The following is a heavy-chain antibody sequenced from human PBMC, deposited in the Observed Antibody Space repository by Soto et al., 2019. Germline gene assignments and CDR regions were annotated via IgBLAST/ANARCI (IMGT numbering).Heavy chain of an antibody. V-gene: IGHV3-30-3*01. J-gene: IGHJ6*02. CDR1: GFTFSSYA. CDR2: ISYDGSNK. CDR3: ARGRTRHYYYGMDV. Sequence: QVQLVESGGGVVQPGRSLRLSCAASGFTFSSYAMHWVRQAPGKGLEWVAVISYDGSNKYYADSVKGRFTISRDNSKNTLYLQMNSLRAEDTAVYYCARGRTRHYYYGMDVWGQGTTVTVSS.